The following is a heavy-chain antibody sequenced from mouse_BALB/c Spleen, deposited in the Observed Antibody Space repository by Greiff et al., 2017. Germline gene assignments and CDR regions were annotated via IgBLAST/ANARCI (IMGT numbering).Heavy chain of an antibody. D-gene: IGHD2-14*01. CDR2: ISSGSSTI. Sequence: EVMLVESGGGLVQPGGSRKLSCAASGFTFSSFGMHWVRQAPEKGLEWVAYISSGSSTIYYADTVKGRFTISRDNPKNTLFLQMTSLRSEDTAMYYCARSRYDAHYYAMDYWGQGTSVTVSS. CDR1: GFTFSSFG. CDR3: ARSRYDAHYYAMDY. J-gene: IGHJ4*01. V-gene: IGHV5-17*02.